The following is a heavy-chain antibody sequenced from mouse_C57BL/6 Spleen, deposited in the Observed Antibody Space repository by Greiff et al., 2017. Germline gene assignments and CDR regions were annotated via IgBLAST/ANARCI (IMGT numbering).Heavy chain of an antibody. J-gene: IGHJ4*01. CDR1: GYTFTSYW. V-gene: IGHV1-5*01. D-gene: IGHD2-2*01. CDR3: TRIGYDRMDD. CDR2: IYPGNSDP. Sequence: VQLQQSGTVLARPGASVKMSCKTSGYTFTSYWMHWVKQRPGQGLAWIGAIYPGNSDPSYNQKFKGKAKLTAVTSASAASMELSSLTNEDAAVYYCTRIGYDRMDDGGQGTSVTVSA.